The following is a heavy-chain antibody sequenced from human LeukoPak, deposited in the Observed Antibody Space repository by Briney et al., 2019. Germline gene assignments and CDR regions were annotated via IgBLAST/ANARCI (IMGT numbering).Heavy chain of an antibody. V-gene: IGHV3-23*01. D-gene: IGHD3-3*01. CDR2: ISGSGGST. J-gene: IGHJ4*02. CDR1: GFTFSSYA. Sequence: GGSLRLSCAASGFTFSSYAMSWVRQAPGKGLEWVSAISGSGGSTYYADSVKGRFTISRDNSKNTLYLQMNSLRAEDTAVYYCAKEGAHYDFWSGYYFDYWGQGTLVTVSS. CDR3: AKEGAHYDFWSGYYFDY.